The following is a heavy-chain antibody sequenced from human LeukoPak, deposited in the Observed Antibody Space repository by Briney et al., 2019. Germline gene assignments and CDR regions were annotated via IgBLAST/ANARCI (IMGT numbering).Heavy chain of an antibody. CDR2: ISSSSSTI. CDR1: GFTLSSYS. Sequence: GGSLRLSCAASGFTLSSYSMNWVRQAPGKGLEWVSHISSSSSTIYYADSVNGRFTISRDNAKNSLYLQMNSLRAEDTAVYYCARDGYCSGGSCYDFDYWGQGTLVTVSS. J-gene: IGHJ4*02. CDR3: ARDGYCSGGSCYDFDY. D-gene: IGHD2-15*01. V-gene: IGHV3-48*01.